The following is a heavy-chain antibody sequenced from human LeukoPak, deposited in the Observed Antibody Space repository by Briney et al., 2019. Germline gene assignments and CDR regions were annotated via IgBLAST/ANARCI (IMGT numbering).Heavy chain of an antibody. Sequence: GGSLRLSCAASGFTFSTYAMHWVRQAPGKGLEWVAVISYDGSNKYYADSVKGRFTISRDNSKNTPYLQMNSLRAEDTPVYYSAREEFFGDWGQGTLVIVSS. J-gene: IGHJ4*02. CDR1: GFTFSTYA. CDR3: AREEFFGD. D-gene: IGHD3-10*01. CDR2: ISYDGSNK. V-gene: IGHV3-30*01.